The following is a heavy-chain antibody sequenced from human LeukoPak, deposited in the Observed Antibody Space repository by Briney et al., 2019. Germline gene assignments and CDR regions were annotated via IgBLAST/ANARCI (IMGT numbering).Heavy chain of an antibody. CDR1: GFTFSSYG. J-gene: IGHJ4*02. D-gene: IGHD3-10*01. CDR2: ISGSGTGT. V-gene: IGHV3-23*01. Sequence: PGGSLRLSCAASGFTFSSYGMSWVRQAPGKGLKWVSAISGSGTGTYYADSVKGRFTISRDNSKSTIYLQMNSLRAEDTAVYYCAKDRPASHGSGSFGDYWGQGTLVTVST. CDR3: AKDRPASHGSGSFGDY.